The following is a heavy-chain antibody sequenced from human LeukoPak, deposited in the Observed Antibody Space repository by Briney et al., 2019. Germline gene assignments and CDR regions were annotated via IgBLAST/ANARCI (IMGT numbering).Heavy chain of an antibody. Sequence: GGSLSLSRSPSGFTFSRSAMTWVGQFPGKGLEGGSTIRGNGKQRYYSDSVTGRFSVSRDNSKNTLYLQMDSLRAHESALYFCAKDANYLDSSGFFIPFINWGRGTRVTVSS. CDR1: GFTFSRSA. J-gene: IGHJ4*02. D-gene: IGHD3-22*01. CDR3: AKDANYLDSSGFFIPFIN. CDR2: IRGNGKQR. V-gene: IGHV3-23*01.